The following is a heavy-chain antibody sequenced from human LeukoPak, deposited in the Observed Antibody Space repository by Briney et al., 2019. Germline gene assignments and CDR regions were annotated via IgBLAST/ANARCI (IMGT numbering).Heavy chain of an antibody. CDR1: GGSISSGAYY. CDR2: IYYSGST. D-gene: IGHD6-6*01. Sequence: SETLSLTCIVSGGSISSGAYYWSWIRQHPGQGLEWIAYIYYSGSTYYTPSLKSRVTISVDTSKNQFSLKLSSVTAADTAVYYCARWAFSSSSANWYFDLWGRGTLVTVSS. CDR3: ARWAFSSSSANWYFDL. V-gene: IGHV4-31*03. J-gene: IGHJ2*01.